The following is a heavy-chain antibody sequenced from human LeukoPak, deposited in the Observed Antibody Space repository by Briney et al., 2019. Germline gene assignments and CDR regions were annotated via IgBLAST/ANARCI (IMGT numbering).Heavy chain of an antibody. CDR3: ARLGLEVGGPNWFDP. CDR2: IKRDGSQK. J-gene: IGHJ5*02. V-gene: IGHV3-7*01. Sequence: PGGSLRLSCAAPGFSFSSNWMGWVRQAPGKGLEWVAHIKRDGSQKYYLDSVKGRFTISRDNAKNSLYLQMNSLRVEDTAVYYCARLGLEVGGPNWFDPWGQGTLVTVPS. D-gene: IGHD1-1*01. CDR1: GFSFSSNW.